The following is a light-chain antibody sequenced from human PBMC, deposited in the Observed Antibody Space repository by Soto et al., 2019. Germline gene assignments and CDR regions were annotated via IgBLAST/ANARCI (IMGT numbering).Light chain of an antibody. CDR3: SSYTSSSTVV. J-gene: IGLJ3*02. CDR2: EVS. V-gene: IGLV2-14*01. Sequence: QSALTQPASVSGSPGQSITISCTGTSSDIGGYNYVSWYQKNPDKAPKLIIYEVSIRPSGVSNRFSGSKSGDTASLTISGLQAEDEADYYCSSYTSSSTVVFGGGTKVTVL. CDR1: SSDIGGYNY.